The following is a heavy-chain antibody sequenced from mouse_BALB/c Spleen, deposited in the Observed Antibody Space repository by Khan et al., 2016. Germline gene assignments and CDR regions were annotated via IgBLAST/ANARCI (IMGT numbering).Heavy chain of an antibody. J-gene: IGHJ1*01. D-gene: IGHD1-1*01. V-gene: IGHV3-2*02. CDR2: IGYSGST. CDR1: GYSITSDYA. Sequence: EVQLQESGPGLVKPSQSLSLTCTVTGYSITSDYAWNWFRQFPGNKLEWMGYIGYSGSTSYNPSLKSRISITRDTSRNQFFLQLNSVTTEDTSTYYGARNLHYFGSSYWYFDVGGAGTTVTVSS. CDR3: ARNLHYFGSSYWYFDV.